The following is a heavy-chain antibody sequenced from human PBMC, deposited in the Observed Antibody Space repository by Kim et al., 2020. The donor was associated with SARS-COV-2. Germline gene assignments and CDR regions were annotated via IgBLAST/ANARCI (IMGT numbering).Heavy chain of an antibody. D-gene: IGHD7-27*01. CDR1: GFTVSSNY. CDR2: IYSGGST. J-gene: IGHJ3*02. CDR3: ARDAGENWVHAFDI. V-gene: IGHV3-53*01. Sequence: GGSLRLSCAASGFTVSSNYMSWVRQAPGKGLEWVSVIYSGGSTYYADSVKGRFTISRDNSKNTLYLQMNSLRAEDTAVYYCARDAGENWVHAFDIWGQGTMVTVSS.